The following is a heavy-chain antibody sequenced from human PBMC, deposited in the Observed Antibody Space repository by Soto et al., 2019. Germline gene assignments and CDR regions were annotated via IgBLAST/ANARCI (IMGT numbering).Heavy chain of an antibody. J-gene: IGHJ4*02. V-gene: IGHV1-8*01. CDR3: ARDLYPGYGDNSSNY. Sequence: QVQLVQSGAEVKKPGASVKVSCKASGYTFTSYDINWVRQATGQGLEWMGWMNPISGNTGYAQKFQGRVTSTRNTSITTAYIELSSLRSEDTAVYYCARDLYPGYGDNSSNYWGQGTLVTVSS. CDR2: MNPISGNT. CDR1: GYTFTSYD. D-gene: IGHD4-17*01.